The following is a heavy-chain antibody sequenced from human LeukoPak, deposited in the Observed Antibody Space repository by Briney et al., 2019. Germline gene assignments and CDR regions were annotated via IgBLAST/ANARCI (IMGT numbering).Heavy chain of an antibody. Sequence: SETLSLTCTVSGGSISSYYWSWIRQPAGKGLEWIGRIYTSGSTTYNPPLKSRVTISADTSKDQVSLKLSSVTAADTAMYYCARESDLSNYDRTDYWGQGTLITVSS. CDR3: ARESDLSNYDRTDY. D-gene: IGHD4/OR15-4a*01. CDR2: IYTSGST. V-gene: IGHV4-4*07. J-gene: IGHJ4*02. CDR1: GGSISSYY.